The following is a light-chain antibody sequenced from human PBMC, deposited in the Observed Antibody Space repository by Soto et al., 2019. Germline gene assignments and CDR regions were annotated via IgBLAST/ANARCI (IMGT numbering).Light chain of an antibody. V-gene: IGKV3-15*01. Sequence: EIVMTQSPATLSVSPGERATLSCRASPSVSYNLAWYQQKPGQAPRLLIYGVSTRATGIPARFSGSGSGTEFTLTISSLQSEDFAIYYCQQYNYWPPITFGQGTRLEIK. CDR1: PSVSYN. J-gene: IGKJ5*01. CDR2: GVS. CDR3: QQYNYWPPIT.